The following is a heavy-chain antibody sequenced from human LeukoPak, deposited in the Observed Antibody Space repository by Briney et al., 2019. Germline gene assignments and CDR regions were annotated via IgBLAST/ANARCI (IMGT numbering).Heavy chain of an antibody. CDR3: AKWEIRLDAFDI. V-gene: IGHV3-23*01. CDR2: FSGSGDST. J-gene: IGHJ3*02. Sequence: GGSLRLSCTASGFTFGDYAMSWVRQAPGKGLEWVSGFSGSGDSTSYADSVKGRFTISRDNPKSTLYLQMNSLRAEDTAIYYCAKWEIRLDAFDIWGQGTMVTVSS. D-gene: IGHD1-26*01. CDR1: GFTFGDYA.